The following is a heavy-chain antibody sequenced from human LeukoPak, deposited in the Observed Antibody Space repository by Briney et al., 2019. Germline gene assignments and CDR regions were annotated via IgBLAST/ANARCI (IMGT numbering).Heavy chain of an antibody. CDR1: SGSISSSSYY. Sequence: SETLSLTCTVSSGSISSSSYYWGWIRQPPGKGLEWIGSIYYSGNTYYNPSLKSRVTMSVDTSKNQFSLRLSSVTAADTAVYYCARDKEYCGGDCSYWYFDLWGRGTAVTVSS. V-gene: IGHV4-39*02. J-gene: IGHJ2*01. D-gene: IGHD2-21*02. CDR2: IYYSGNT. CDR3: ARDKEYCGGDCSYWYFDL.